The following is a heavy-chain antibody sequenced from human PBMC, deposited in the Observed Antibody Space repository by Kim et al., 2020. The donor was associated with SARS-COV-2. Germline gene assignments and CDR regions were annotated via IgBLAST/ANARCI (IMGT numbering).Heavy chain of an antibody. D-gene: IGHD1-1*01. J-gene: IGHJ3*02. Sequence: GGSLRLSCAASGFTFSGSAMHWVRQAPGKGLEWVGRIRSKAYSYATAYVASVKGRFTISNDNSKKTPYLKRSSLKTEATAEYTFAIVLGTTLAFWDLFD. CDR2: IRSKAYSYAT. CDR3: AIVLGTTLAFWDLFD. V-gene: IGHV3-73*01. CDR1: GFTFSGSA.